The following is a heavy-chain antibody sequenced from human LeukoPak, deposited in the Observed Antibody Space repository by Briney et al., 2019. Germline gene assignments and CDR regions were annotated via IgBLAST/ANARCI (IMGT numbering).Heavy chain of an antibody. CDR3: TTERGSIVVVNRLGYFDY. CDR1: GFTFSNAW. CDR2: IKSKTDGGTT. Sequence: PGGSLRLSCAASGFTFSNAWMSWVRQAPGKGLEWVGRIKSKTDGGTTDYAAPVKGSFTISRDDSKNTLYLQMNSLKTEDTAVYYCTTERGSIVVVNRLGYFDYWGQGTLVTVSS. V-gene: IGHV3-15*01. J-gene: IGHJ4*02. D-gene: IGHD2-21*01.